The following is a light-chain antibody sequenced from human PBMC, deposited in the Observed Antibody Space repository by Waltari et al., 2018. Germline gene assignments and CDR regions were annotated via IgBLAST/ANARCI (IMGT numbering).Light chain of an antibody. Sequence: DIHMTQSPPTLSASVGDRVTITCPASQSLSGWLVLYQQKPGQAPKHLIIGASTVETGFPSRFSVRGSGTEFSLTISSLQPDDCATCYCKKYKNLCTFGPGTKVEVK. CDR1: QSLSGW. J-gene: IGKJ1*01. CDR3: KKYKNLCT. V-gene: IGKV1-5*03. CDR2: GAS.